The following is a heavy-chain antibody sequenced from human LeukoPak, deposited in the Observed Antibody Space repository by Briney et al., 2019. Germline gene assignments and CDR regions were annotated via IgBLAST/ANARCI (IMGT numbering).Heavy chain of an antibody. CDR2: ISYDAKSN. J-gene: IGHJ4*02. D-gene: IGHD5-18*01. CDR3: ARDGGYSYGRDY. V-gene: IGHV3-30*03. Sequence: GGSLRLSCVTSGFTFSSYGMHWVRQVPGKGLEWVAVISYDAKSNYHVDSVKGRFTISRDNSKNTLYLQMNSLRAEDTAVYYCARDGGYSYGRDYWGQGTLVTVSS. CDR1: GFTFSSYG.